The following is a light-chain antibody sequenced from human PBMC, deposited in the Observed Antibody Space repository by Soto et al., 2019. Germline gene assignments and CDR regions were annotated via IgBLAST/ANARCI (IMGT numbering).Light chain of an antibody. CDR1: QSVSTS. V-gene: IGKV3-15*01. Sequence: EMVMTQAPATLSVSPGERATLSCRASQSVSTSLAWYQHRPGQPPRLLFYGASTRATGIPARFSGSASGTEFTLTIGSLQSEDFAVYYCQQYDNWPPMYTFGQGTKLEIK. J-gene: IGKJ2*01. CDR3: QQYDNWPPMYT. CDR2: GAS.